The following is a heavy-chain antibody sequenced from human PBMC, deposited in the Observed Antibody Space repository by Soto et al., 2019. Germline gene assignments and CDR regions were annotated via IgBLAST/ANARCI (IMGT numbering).Heavy chain of an antibody. D-gene: IGHD6-13*01. CDR1: GGSFSSGGYY. V-gene: IGHV4-31*03. Sequence: QLQLQESGPGLVKPSQTLSLACTVSGGSFSSGGYYWSWIRQLPGKGLEWIGYIYYSGSTYSNPYIKSRFTISLDTYKNQFSLKLSSVTAADTAVYYCARATSFSGNHGSGGQGTLVTVSS. J-gene: IGHJ4*02. CDR3: ARATSFSGNHGS. CDR2: IYYSGST.